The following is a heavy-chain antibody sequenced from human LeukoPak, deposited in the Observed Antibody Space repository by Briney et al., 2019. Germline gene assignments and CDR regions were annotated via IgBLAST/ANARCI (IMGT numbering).Heavy chain of an antibody. CDR2: IYHSGST. J-gene: IGHJ4*02. CDR1: GYSISSGYY. Sequence: SETLSLTCAVSGYSISSGYYWGWIRQPPGKGLEWIGSIYHSGSTYYNPSLKSRVTISVDTSKNQFSLKLSSVTAADTAVHYCARHVIRNTAMAELFDYWGQGTLVTVSS. D-gene: IGHD5-18*01. CDR3: ARHVIRNTAMAELFDY. V-gene: IGHV4-38-2*01.